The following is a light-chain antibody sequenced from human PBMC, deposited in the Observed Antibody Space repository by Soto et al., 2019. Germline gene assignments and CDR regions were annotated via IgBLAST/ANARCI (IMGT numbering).Light chain of an antibody. CDR1: QSISSW. Sequence: DIQFTQSASTLSESVEDRVTISCRASQSISSWLAWYQQKPGKAPKLLIYKASTLQSGVPSRFSGSGSGTEFTLAISSLQPDDSATYYCQQYNDNWTFGQGTKVDIK. CDR2: KAS. J-gene: IGKJ1*01. CDR3: QQYNDNWT. V-gene: IGKV1-5*03.